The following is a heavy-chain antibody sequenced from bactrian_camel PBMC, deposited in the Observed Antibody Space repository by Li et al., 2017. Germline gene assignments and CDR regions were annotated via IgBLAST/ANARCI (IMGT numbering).Heavy chain of an antibody. CDR1: GYSYRSNC. CDR3: ARRVVWDCGSTMGITSNSYNY. CDR2: LWTGDGAA. V-gene: IGHV3S31*01. Sequence: DVQLVESGGGSVETGGSLRHSCASSGYSYRSNCLAWFRQSPEKAREGVAILWTGDGAAFYSRSVKGRFTVSKDNVKNTLYLQMNNLQPEDSAMYYCARRVVWDCGSTMGITSNSYNYWGQGTQVTVS. J-gene: IGHJ4*01. D-gene: IGHD3*01.